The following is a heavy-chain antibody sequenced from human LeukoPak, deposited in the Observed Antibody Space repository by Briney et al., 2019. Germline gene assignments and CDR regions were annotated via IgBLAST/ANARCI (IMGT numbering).Heavy chain of an antibody. CDR1: GFTFTSSA. J-gene: IGHJ3*02. Sequence: SVKVSCKASGFTFTSSAVHWVRQARGQRLEWIGWIVVGSGNTNYAQKFQARVTITRDMSTSTAYMELSSLRSEDTAVYYCAADSPDDAFDIWGQGTMVTVSS. CDR3: AADSPDDAFDI. V-gene: IGHV1-58*01. CDR2: IVVGSGNT.